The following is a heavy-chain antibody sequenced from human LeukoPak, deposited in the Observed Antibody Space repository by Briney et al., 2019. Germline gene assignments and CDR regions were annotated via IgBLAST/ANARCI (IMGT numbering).Heavy chain of an antibody. CDR2: ISITGYYI. J-gene: IGHJ4*02. D-gene: IGHD2/OR15-2a*01. Sequence: GGSLRLSCAASGFTFRNYAMNWVRQAPGKGLEWVSSISITGYYINDADSVKGRFTISRDNSKNSLFLQMNSLRDEDTAVYYCTRGLVSSEYPPTFLPDYWGQGTLVTVSS. CDR3: TRGLVSSEYPPTFLPDY. V-gene: IGHV3-21*01. CDR1: GFTFRNYA.